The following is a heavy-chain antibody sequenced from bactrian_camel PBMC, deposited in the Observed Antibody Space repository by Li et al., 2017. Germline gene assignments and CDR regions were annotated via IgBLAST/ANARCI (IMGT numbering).Heavy chain of an antibody. Sequence: VQLVESGGASVRAGDSLRLSCAGSGYTHSRPCGGWFRQALGKEREKVADIDRDGRTRYGDSVQGRFTISRDNAKDTLYLQMNSLKIEDTAVYYCALGSSRQATMTARGKGTQVTVS. V-gene: IGHV3S10*01. D-gene: IGHD3*01. J-gene: IGHJ4*01. CDR2: IDRDGRT. CDR1: GYTHSRPC.